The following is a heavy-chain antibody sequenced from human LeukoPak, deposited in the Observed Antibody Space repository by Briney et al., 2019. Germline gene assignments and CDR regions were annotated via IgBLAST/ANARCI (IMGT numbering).Heavy chain of an antibody. V-gene: IGHV1-2*02. D-gene: IGHD2-2*02. CDR2: INPNSGGT. J-gene: IGHJ5*02. CDR3: ARGVGYCTSTSCYTSFDP. Sequence: GASVKVSCKASGYTFTGYYMHWVRQAPGQGLEWMGWINPNSGGTDYAQKFQGRVTMTRDTSISTAYMELSRLRSDDTAVYYCARGVGYCTSTSCYTSFDPWGQGTLVTVSS. CDR1: GYTFTGYY.